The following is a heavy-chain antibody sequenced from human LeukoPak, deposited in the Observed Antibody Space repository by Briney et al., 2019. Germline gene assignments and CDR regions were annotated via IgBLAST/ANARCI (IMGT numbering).Heavy chain of an antibody. Sequence: PRGSLRLSCAASGFSFSSYSIHWVRQAPGKGLEWVAVISSDGNSKNFALSVKGRFAISRDNSKNTLFLQMNNLRSEDTALYYCVSPTADYPFLYYFDSWGQGTLVTVSS. CDR1: GFSFSSYS. D-gene: IGHD5-12*01. V-gene: IGHV3-30*09. CDR2: ISSDGNSK. CDR3: VSPTADYPFLYYFDS. J-gene: IGHJ4*02.